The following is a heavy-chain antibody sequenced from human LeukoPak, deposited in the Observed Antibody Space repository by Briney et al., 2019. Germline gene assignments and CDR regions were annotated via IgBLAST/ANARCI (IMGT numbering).Heavy chain of an antibody. CDR1: GGSISSYY. V-gene: IGHV4-34*01. CDR3: ARLSARGWLQSFDY. Sequence: PSETLSLTCTVSGGSISSYYWSWIRQPPGKGLEWIGEINHSGSTNYNPSLKSRVTISVDTSKNQFSLKLSSVTAADTAVYYCARLSARGWLQSFDYWGQGTLVTVSS. D-gene: IGHD5-12*01. J-gene: IGHJ4*02. CDR2: INHSGST.